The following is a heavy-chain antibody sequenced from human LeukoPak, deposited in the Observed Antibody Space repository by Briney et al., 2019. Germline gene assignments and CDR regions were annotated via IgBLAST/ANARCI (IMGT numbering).Heavy chain of an antibody. CDR2: IYHSGST. J-gene: IGHJ4*02. CDR1: GYSISSGYY. D-gene: IGHD4-17*01. Sequence: SETLSLTCSVSGYSISSGYYWGWIRQPPGKGLEWIGSIYHSGSTYYNPSLKSRVTISVDTSKNQFSLKLSSVTAADTAVYYCARAESAYGDSLDYWGQGTLVTVSS. V-gene: IGHV4-38-2*02. CDR3: ARAESAYGDSLDY.